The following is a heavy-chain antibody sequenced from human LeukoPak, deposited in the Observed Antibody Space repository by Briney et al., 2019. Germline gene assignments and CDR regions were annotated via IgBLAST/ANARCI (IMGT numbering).Heavy chain of an antibody. V-gene: IGHV3-23*01. CDR3: AKDKTTVTSRTKDKYNWFDP. Sequence: GSLRLSCAASGFTFSSYAMSWVRQAPGKGLEWVSAISGSGGSTYYADSVKGRFTISRDNSKNTLYLQMNSLRAEDTAVYYCAKDKTTVTSRTKDKYNWFDPWGQGTLVTVSS. CDR1: GFTFSSYA. J-gene: IGHJ5*02. CDR2: ISGSGGST. D-gene: IGHD4-17*01.